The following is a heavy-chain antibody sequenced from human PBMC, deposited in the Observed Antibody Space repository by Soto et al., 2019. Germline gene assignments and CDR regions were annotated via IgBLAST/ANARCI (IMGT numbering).Heavy chain of an antibody. V-gene: IGHV1-3*05. CDR1: GYTFTSYA. CDR2: INAGNGNT. J-gene: IGHJ4*02. D-gene: IGHD6-19*01. Sequence: QVQLVQSGAEEKKPGASVKVSCKASGYTFTSYAMHWVRQAPGQRLEWMGWINAGNGNTKYSQKFQGRVTITRDTSASTAYMDMSSLRSEDTAVYYCARVSGWYVLDYWGPGTLVTVSS. CDR3: ARVSGWYVLDY.